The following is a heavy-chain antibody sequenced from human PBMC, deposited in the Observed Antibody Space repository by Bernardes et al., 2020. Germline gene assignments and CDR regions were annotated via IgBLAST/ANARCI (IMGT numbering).Heavy chain of an antibody. CDR3: TARELGYCSTTSCQYYFGY. J-gene: IGHJ4*02. Sequence: GGSLRLSCAASGFTFSNAWMNWVRQAPGKGLEWVGRIKSKTDGGTTDYAAPVKGRFTISRDDSKNTLYLQMNSLKTEDTAVYYCTARELGYCSTTSCQYYFGYWGQGTLVTV. D-gene: IGHD2-2*01. CDR2: IKSKTDGGTT. V-gene: IGHV3-15*07. CDR1: GFTFSNAW.